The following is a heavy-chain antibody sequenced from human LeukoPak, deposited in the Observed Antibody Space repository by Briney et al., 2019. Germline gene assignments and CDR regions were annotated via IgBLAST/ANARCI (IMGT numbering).Heavy chain of an antibody. CDR3: ARHSYYYDSSGYPSRGGTKLAFDY. J-gene: IGHJ4*02. CDR1: GGSISSGGYY. V-gene: IGHV4-39*01. D-gene: IGHD3-22*01. Sequence: PSQTLSLTCTVSGGSISSGGYYWGWIRQPPGKGLECIGSIYYSGSTYFNPSLKSRVTISVDTSKNQFSLKLSSVTAADTAVYYCARHSYYYDSSGYPSRGGTKLAFDYWGQGTLVTVSS. CDR2: IYYSGST.